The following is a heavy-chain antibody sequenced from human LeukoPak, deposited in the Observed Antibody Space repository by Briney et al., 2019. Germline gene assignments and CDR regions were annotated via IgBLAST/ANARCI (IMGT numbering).Heavy chain of an antibody. CDR1: GFAFSTYG. CDR3: AREGPDY. J-gene: IGHJ4*02. Sequence: GGSLRLSCAASGFAFSTYGMHWVRQAPGKGLEWVAYISSSSTTINYADSVKGRFTISRDNAKNSLYLQMNSLRAEDTAVYYCAREGPDYWGQGTLVTVSS. CDR2: ISSSSTTI. V-gene: IGHV3-48*01.